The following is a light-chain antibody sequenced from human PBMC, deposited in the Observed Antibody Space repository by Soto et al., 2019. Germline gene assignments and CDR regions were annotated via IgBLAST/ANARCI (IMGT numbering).Light chain of an antibody. V-gene: IGKV3-15*01. CDR1: QDIGTK. Sequence: VVTQSPAILSVSPGETGTLSCRASQDIGTKLAWYQQKPGQAPRLLMYDVSTRASAAPARFSGSGSGSEFTLTISSLQSEDFAIYFCQQYYHWRTFGQGTKVDI. J-gene: IGKJ1*01. CDR3: QQYYHWRT. CDR2: DVS.